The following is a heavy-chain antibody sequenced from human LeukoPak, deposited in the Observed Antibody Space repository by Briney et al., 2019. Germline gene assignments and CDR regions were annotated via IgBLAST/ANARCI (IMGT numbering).Heavy chain of an antibody. CDR3: ARDHRYAFDN. Sequence: GGSLRLSCAASGFTFSDYSMNWVRQAPGKGLEWISYVGISSGNTKYADSVKGRFTFSGDSAKNSVFLQMNSLRVEDTAVYYCARDHRYAFDNWGQGTLVTVSS. CDR2: VGISSGNT. V-gene: IGHV3-48*04. J-gene: IGHJ4*02. D-gene: IGHD5-12*01. CDR1: GFTFSDYS.